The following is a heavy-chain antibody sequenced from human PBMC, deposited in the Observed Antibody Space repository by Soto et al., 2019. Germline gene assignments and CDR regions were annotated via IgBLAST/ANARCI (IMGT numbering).Heavy chain of an antibody. CDR1: GGSISTSKW. CDR2: IYHSGST. CDR3: AGGGYCTRGVGYSGIDV. V-gene: IGHV4-4*02. Sequence: PSETLSLTCAVSGGSISTSKWWSWVRQPPGKGLEWVGEIYHSGSTNYNPSLKSRVTISVDKSKNQFSLKLTSVTAADTAVYYCAGGGYCTRGVGYSGIDVWGQGTMVTVSS. D-gene: IGHD2-8*01. J-gene: IGHJ4*02.